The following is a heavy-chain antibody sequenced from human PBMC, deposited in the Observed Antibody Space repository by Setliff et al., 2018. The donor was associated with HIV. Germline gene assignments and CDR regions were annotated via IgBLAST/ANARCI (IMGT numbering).Heavy chain of an antibody. V-gene: IGHV3-21*04. CDR2: ISSSSSSI. D-gene: IGHD3-22*01. Sequence: GGSLRLSCAASGITFSSHNMNWVRQAPGKGLEWVSAISSSSSSIYYADSVKGRFTISRDNAKNSLYLQMNSLRVEDTALYYCAKLDYYDYSGSWARKVAIDFWGRGTMVTVSS. J-gene: IGHJ3*01. CDR1: GITFSSHN. CDR3: AKLDYYDYSGSWARKVAIDF.